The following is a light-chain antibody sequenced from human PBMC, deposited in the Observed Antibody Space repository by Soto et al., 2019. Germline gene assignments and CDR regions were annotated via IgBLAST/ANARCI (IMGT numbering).Light chain of an antibody. CDR2: GAS. CDR1: QSVSSN. V-gene: IGKV3-15*01. Sequence: EIVMTQSPATLSVSPGERATLSCRASQSVSSNLAWYQQKPGQAPRLLIYGASTRATGIPARFSGSGSGTEFSLTISSLQSEDGAVFYCQQYNKWPPWTFGQGTKLEIK. J-gene: IGKJ2*01. CDR3: QQYNKWPPWT.